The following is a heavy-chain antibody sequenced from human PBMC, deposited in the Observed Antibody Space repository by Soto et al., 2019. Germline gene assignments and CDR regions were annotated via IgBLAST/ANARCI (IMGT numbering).Heavy chain of an antibody. J-gene: IGHJ3*02. V-gene: IGHV5-51*01. CDR3: AISTRGVNDI. Sequence: GASLKISCKGSGYSFTGYWIAWVRQMPGKGMEWTGIIYPDDSDTRYSPSFQGQVTISADKSLSAAYLQWSSLKASDTAMDYCAISTRGVNDIWGQGTMVTVSS. CDR1: GYSFTGYW. CDR2: IYPDDSDT. D-gene: IGHD3-10*01.